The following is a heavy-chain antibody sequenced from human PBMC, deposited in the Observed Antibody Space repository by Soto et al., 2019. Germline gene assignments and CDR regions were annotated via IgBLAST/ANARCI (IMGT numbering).Heavy chain of an antibody. CDR2: ISSSGSTI. CDR1: GFTFSSYE. J-gene: IGHJ5*02. CDR3: ARVYGDYWFDP. Sequence: GGSLRLSCAASGFTFSSYEMNWVRQAPGKGLEWVSYISSSGSTIYYADSVKGRFTISRDNAKNSLYLQMNSLRAEDTAVYYCARVYGDYWFDPWGQGTLVTASS. V-gene: IGHV3-48*03. D-gene: IGHD4-17*01.